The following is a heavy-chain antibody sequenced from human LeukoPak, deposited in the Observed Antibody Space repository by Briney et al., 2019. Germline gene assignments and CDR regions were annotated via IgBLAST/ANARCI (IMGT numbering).Heavy chain of an antibody. CDR2: ISISSSSI. J-gene: IGHJ5*02. CDR3: ARNRGYSGYDSFGFDP. V-gene: IGHV3-21*01. CDR1: GFSFSSYT. Sequence: GGSLRLSCAASGFSFSSYTMNWVRQAPGKGLEWVSSISISSSSIYYADSVKGRFTISRDNAKNSLYLQMNSLRAEDTAVYYCARNRGYSGYDSFGFDPWGQGTLVTVSS. D-gene: IGHD5-12*01.